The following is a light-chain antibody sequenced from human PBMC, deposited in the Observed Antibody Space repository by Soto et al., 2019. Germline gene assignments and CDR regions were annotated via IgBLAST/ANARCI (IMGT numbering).Light chain of an antibody. CDR1: SSDVGGYNY. Sequence: QSVLTQPRSVSGSPGQSVTISCTGTSSDVGGYNYVSWYQQHPGKAPKLMIYDVSKRPSGVPDRFSGSKSGYTASLTISGLQAEDEADYYCCSYAGSAYVFGTGTKLTVL. J-gene: IGLJ1*01. V-gene: IGLV2-11*01. CDR2: DVS. CDR3: CSYAGSAYV.